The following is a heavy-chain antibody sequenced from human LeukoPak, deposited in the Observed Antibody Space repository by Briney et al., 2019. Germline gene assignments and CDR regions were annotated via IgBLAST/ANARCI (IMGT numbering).Heavy chain of an antibody. CDR1: GFTFSSYA. CDR3: VKESTTYYDILTGYYTPYYFDY. Sequence: AGGPLRLSCSASGFTFSSYAMHWVRQAPGKGLEYVSAISSKGGSTYYADSVKGRFTISRDNSKNTLYLQMSSLRAEDTAVYYCVKESTTYYDILTGYYTPYYFDYWGQGTLVAVSS. V-gene: IGHV3-64D*06. CDR2: ISSKGGST. D-gene: IGHD3-9*01. J-gene: IGHJ4*02.